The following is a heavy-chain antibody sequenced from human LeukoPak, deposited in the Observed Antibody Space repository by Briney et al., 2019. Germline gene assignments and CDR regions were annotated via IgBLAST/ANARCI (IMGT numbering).Heavy chain of an antibody. J-gene: IGHJ4*02. Sequence: GGSLRLSCTASGFTFSSYAMSWVRQAPGKGLEWVSAISGSGGSTYYADSVKGRFTISRDNSKNTLYLQMNSLSAEDTAVYYCAKVGDYYDSSGYYPGWGQGTLVTVSS. CDR1: GFTFSSYA. CDR3: AKVGDYYDSSGYYPG. V-gene: IGHV3-23*01. CDR2: ISGSGGST. D-gene: IGHD3-22*01.